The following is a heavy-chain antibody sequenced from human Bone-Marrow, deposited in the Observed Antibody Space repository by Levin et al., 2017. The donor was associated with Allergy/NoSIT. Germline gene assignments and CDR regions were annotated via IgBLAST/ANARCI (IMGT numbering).Heavy chain of an antibody. CDR3: ARGRGSIAVAAYYYYYYMDV. Sequence: SETLSLTCAVYGGSFSGYYWSWIRQPPGKGLEWIGEINHSGSTNYNPSLKSRVTISVDTSKNQFSLKLSSVTAADTAVYYCARGRGSIAVAAYYYYYYMDVWGKGTTVTVSS. CDR1: GGSFSGYY. CDR2: INHSGST. V-gene: IGHV4-34*01. D-gene: IGHD6-19*01. J-gene: IGHJ6*03.